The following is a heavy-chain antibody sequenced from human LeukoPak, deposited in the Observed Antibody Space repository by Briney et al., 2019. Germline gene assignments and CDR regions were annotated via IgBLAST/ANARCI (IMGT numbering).Heavy chain of an antibody. D-gene: IGHD3-22*01. CDR3: ARTTYYYDSSGYYHLSLYYFDY. CDR1: GGTFSSYA. CDR2: IIPIFGTA. Sequence: SENVSCKASGGTFSSYAISWVRQAPGQGHEWMGRIIPIFGTANYAQKFQGRVTISTDESTSTVYMELSSLRAEDTAVYYCARTTYYYDSSGYYHLSLYYFDYWGQGTMVAVSP. J-gene: IGHJ4*02. V-gene: IGHV1-69*05.